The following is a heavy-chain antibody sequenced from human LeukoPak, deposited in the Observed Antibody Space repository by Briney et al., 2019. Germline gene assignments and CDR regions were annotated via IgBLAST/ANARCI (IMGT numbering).Heavy chain of an antibody. D-gene: IGHD3-3*01. CDR2: ISAYNGNT. V-gene: IGHV1-18*01. CDR1: GYTFTSYG. J-gene: IGHJ4*02. Sequence: ASVKVSCKASGYTFTSYGISWVRQAPGQGLEWMGWISAYNGNTNYAQKLQGRVTMTTDTSTSTAYMELRSLRSDDTAVYYCARSRFLEWPNPHDYWGQGTLVTVSS. CDR3: ARSRFLEWPNPHDY.